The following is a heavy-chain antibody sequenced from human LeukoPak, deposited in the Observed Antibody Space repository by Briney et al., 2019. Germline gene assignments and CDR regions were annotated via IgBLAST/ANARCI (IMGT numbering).Heavy chain of an antibody. CDR2: ITADGGGT. D-gene: IGHD1-26*01. CDR1: GFTFRNYV. V-gene: IGHV3-23*01. J-gene: IGHJ4*02. Sequence: PGGSLRLSCAASGFTFRNYVMSWVRQTPEKGLEWVSAITADGGGTNHADSVKGRFTISRDNSKNTLYLQMNSLRAEDTAMYYCAKEASSGNFVTIDCWGQGALVTVSS. CDR3: AKEASSGNFVTIDC.